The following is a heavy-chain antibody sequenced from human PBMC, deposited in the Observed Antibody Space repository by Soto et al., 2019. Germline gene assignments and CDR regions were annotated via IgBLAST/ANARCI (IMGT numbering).Heavy chain of an antibody. D-gene: IGHD5-18*01. Sequence: GGSLRLSCAASGFTISNYWLGWVRQAPGKGLEWVANIKEDGSETYYVDSVKGRFTISRDNARSSLFLQMNSLRAEDTAIYYCVRDRVEMATAFTCDYWGQGTLVT. V-gene: IGHV3-7*03. CDR1: GFTISNYW. CDR3: VRDRVEMATAFTCDY. J-gene: IGHJ4*02. CDR2: IKEDGSET.